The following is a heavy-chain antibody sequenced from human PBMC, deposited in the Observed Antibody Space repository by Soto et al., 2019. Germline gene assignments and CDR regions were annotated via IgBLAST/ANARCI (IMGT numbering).Heavy chain of an antibody. D-gene: IGHD3-3*01. CDR1: GYSISSGHY. V-gene: IGHV4-38-2*01. J-gene: IGHJ4*02. CDR2: MYHSGST. Sequence: SETLSLTCAVSGYSISSGHYWGWIRQPPGKGLEWIVSMYHSGSTYYNPSLKSRVTISVDTSKNQFSLKLRSVTAADTAVYYCARVGQDYDFWSGYYFDFWGRGTLVTVSS. CDR3: ARVGQDYDFWSGYYFDF.